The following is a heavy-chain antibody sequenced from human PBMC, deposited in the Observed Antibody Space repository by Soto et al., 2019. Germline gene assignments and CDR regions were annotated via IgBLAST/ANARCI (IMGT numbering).Heavy chain of an antibody. Sequence: QVQLVQSGAEVKKPGASVKVSCKASGYTFTSYYMHWVRLAPGQGLEWMGIINPDGGGTSYAQQFQGRVIMTRDTSTSTVYMEMSSLRSEDTAVYYGAVGGNYLGMEVWGQGTTVTVSS. CDR1: GYTFTSYY. J-gene: IGHJ6*02. CDR3: AVGGNYLGMEV. CDR2: INPDGGGT. V-gene: IGHV1-46*01.